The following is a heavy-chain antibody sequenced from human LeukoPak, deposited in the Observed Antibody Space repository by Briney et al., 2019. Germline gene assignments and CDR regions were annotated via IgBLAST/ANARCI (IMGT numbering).Heavy chain of an antibody. Sequence: GGSLRLSCAASGSTFSSYGMHWVRQAPGKGLEWVAFIRYDGSNKFYADSVKGRFTISRDNSKNTLYLQMNSLRVEDTAVYYCAKDLYGSGSYQIRLFDYWGQGTLVTVSS. CDR3: AKDLYGSGSYQIRLFDY. CDR2: IRYDGSNK. D-gene: IGHD3-10*01. V-gene: IGHV3-30*02. J-gene: IGHJ4*02. CDR1: GSTFSSYG.